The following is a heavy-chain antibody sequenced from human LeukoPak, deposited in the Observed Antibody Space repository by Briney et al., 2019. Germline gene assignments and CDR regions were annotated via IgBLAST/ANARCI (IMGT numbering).Heavy chain of an antibody. V-gene: IGHV4-34*01. Sequence: SETLSLTCAVYGGSFSGYYWSWIRQPPGKGLEWIGEINHSGSTNYNPSLKSRVTISVDTSKNQFSLKLSSVTAADTAVYYCARARRQYCSSTSCYLFDYWGQGTLVTASS. CDR2: INHSGST. J-gene: IGHJ4*02. CDR1: GGSFSGYY. CDR3: ARARRQYCSSTSCYLFDY. D-gene: IGHD2-2*01.